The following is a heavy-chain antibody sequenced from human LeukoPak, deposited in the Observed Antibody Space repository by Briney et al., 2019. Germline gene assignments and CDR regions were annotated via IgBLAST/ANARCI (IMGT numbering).Heavy chain of an antibody. V-gene: IGHV4-59*01. CDR3: ARGKWLRDY. CDR1: GGSISSYY. CDR2: IYYSGST. Sequence: SETLSLTCTVSGGSISSYYWSRIRQPPGKGLEWIGYIYYSGSTNYNPSLKSRVTISVDTSKNQFSLKLSSVTAADTAVYYCARGKWLRDYWGQGTLVTVSS. D-gene: IGHD5-12*01. J-gene: IGHJ4*02.